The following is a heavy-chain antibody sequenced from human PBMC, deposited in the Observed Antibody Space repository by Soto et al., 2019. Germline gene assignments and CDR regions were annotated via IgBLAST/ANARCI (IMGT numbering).Heavy chain of an antibody. CDR2: ISWNSGSI. Sequence: PGGSLRLSCAASGFTFDDYAMHWVRQAPGKGLEWVSGISWNSGSIGYADSVKGRFTISRDNAKNSLYLQMNSLRAEDTALYYCAKDAALAVAGTIADYYYGMDVWGQGTTVTVSS. CDR1: GFTFDDYA. V-gene: IGHV3-9*01. J-gene: IGHJ6*02. D-gene: IGHD6-19*01. CDR3: AKDAALAVAGTIADYYYGMDV.